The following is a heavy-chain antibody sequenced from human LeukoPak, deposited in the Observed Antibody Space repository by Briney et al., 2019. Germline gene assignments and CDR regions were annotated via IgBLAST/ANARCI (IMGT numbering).Heavy chain of an antibody. CDR2: IIPILGIA. V-gene: IGHV1-69*04. Sequence: ASVKVSGTASGGTFSSYAISWVRQAPGQGLEWMGRIIPILGIANYAQKFQGRVTITADKSTSTAYMELSSLRSEDTAVYYCARAVYYYGLGSQGAFDIWGQGTMVTVSS. J-gene: IGHJ3*02. CDR1: GGTFSSYA. D-gene: IGHD3-10*01. CDR3: ARAVYYYGLGSQGAFDI.